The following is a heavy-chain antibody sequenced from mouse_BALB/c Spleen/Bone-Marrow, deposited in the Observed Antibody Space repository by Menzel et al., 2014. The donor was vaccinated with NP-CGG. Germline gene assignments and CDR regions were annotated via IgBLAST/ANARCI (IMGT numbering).Heavy chain of an antibody. CDR1: GFSLTGFG. CDR3: AREKYGNCFAMDY. D-gene: IGHD2-10*02. J-gene: IGHJ4*01. Sequence: VKVVESGPGLVAPSQSLSITCTVSGFSLTGFGINWIRQPPGKGLEWLGLIWGDGTTDYNSALKSRLSINKDNSKSQVFLKMNSLQAGDTARYYCAREKYGNCFAMDYWGQGTSVTVSS. V-gene: IGHV2-6-7*01. CDR2: IWGDGTT.